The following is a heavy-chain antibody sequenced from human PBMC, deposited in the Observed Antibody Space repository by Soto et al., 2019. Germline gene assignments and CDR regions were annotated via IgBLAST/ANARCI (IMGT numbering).Heavy chain of an antibody. CDR3: ARGQQVSTIRGVQGFDY. CDR1: GFSISSNY. V-gene: IGHV3-53*02. J-gene: IGHJ4*02. CDR2: LCSGGTS. Sequence: EVQLVETGGGLIQPGGSLRLSCAASGFSISSNYVTWVRQAPGKGLEWVSLLCSGGTSYYADSVKGRFTISRDNSKNTLFLQMNRLKTEDTAVYYCARGQQVSTIRGVQGFDYWGQGTLVTVSS. D-gene: IGHD3-10*01.